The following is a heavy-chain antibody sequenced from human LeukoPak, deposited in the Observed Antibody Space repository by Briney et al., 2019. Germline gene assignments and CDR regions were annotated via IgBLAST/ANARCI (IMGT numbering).Heavy chain of an antibody. CDR3: ASPYCSSTSCYIWYGMDV. CDR1: GYTFTGYY. V-gene: IGHV1-2*02. Sequence: GASVKVSCKASGYTFTGYYMHWVRQAPGQGLEWMGWINPNSGGTNYAQKFQGRVTMTRDTSISTAYMELSRLRSDDTAVYYCASPYCSSTSCYIWYGMDVWGQGTTVTVSS. D-gene: IGHD2-2*02. J-gene: IGHJ6*02. CDR2: INPNSGGT.